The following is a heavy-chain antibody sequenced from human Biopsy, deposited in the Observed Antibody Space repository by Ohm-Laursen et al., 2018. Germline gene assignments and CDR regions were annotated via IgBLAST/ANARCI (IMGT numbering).Heavy chain of an antibody. D-gene: IGHD4-17*01. CDR1: GYSFTSYY. J-gene: IGHJ4*02. CDR3: ARDPHGEGRDYGSYFDY. Sequence: SSVKVSCKASGYSFTSYYMHWVRQAPGQGLEWMGGNIPILGTGNYAQKFQDRVTVAADTSTSTATMELRSLRSDDTAVYYCARDPHGEGRDYGSYFDYWGQGTLVTVSS. V-gene: IGHV1-69*06. CDR2: NIPILGTG.